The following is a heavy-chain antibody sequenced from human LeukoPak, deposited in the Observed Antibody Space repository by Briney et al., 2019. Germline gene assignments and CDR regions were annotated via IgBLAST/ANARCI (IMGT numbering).Heavy chain of an antibody. V-gene: IGHV3-33*01. D-gene: IGHD3-16*01. J-gene: IGHJ4*02. Sequence: GGSLRLSCAASGFTFSSYGMHWVRQAPGKGLEWVAVIWYDGSNKYYADSVKGRFTISRDNSKNTLYPQMNSLRAEDTAVYYCARDQDDYVWGSYLGYWGQGTLVTASS. CDR1: GFTFSSYG. CDR2: IWYDGSNK. CDR3: ARDQDDYVWGSYLGY.